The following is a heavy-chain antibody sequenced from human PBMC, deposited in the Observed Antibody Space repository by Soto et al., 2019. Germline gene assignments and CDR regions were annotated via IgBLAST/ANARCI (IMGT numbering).Heavy chain of an antibody. CDR3: ARGDHYDILTGYYYWFDP. V-gene: IGHV4-59*08. CDR2: IYYSGST. D-gene: IGHD3-9*01. Sequence: QVQLQESGPGLVKPSETLSLTCTVSGGSISSYYWSWIRQPPGKGLEWIGYIYYSGSTNDNPPLKSRVTISEDTSKNQCALKRSSVTAADTAVYYGARGDHYDILTGYYYWFDPWGQGTLVTVSA. CDR1: GGSISSYY. J-gene: IGHJ5*02.